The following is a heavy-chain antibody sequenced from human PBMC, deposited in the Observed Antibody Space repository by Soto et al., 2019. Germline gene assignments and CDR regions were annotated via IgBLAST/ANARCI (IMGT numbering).Heavy chain of an antibody. J-gene: IGHJ4*02. CDR1: GFTVSSYA. Sequence: GGSLRLSCAASGFTVSSYAMHWVRQAPGKGLEWEAVISSDGSNKYYADSVKGLFTISSDNSKNTLYLQMNSLRAEDTAVYYGARVSGGGIKLWLEAAAHPHDYWGQGTLVTVSS. D-gene: IGHD5-18*01. V-gene: IGHV3-30-3*01. CDR2: ISSDGSNK. CDR3: ARVSGGGIKLWLEAAAHPHDY.